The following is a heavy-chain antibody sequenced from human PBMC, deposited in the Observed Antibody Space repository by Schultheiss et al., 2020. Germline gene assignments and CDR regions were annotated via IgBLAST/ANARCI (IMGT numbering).Heavy chain of an antibody. CDR2: IRSKANSYAT. Sequence: WSLRLSCAASGFTFSNAWMSWVRQAPGKGLEWVGRIRSKANSYATAYAASVKGRFTISRDDSKNTAYLQMNSLRAEDTALDAFDIWGQGTMVTVSS. J-gene: IGHJ3*02. CDR3: DI. V-gene: IGHV3-73*01. CDR1: GFTFSNAW.